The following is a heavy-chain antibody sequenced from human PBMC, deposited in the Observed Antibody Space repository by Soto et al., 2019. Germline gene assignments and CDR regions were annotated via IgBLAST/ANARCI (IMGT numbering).Heavy chain of an antibody. D-gene: IGHD2-21*01. CDR1: GFTFSTYA. V-gene: IGHV3-23*01. Sequence: ASGFTFSTYAMTWVRQAPGRGLEWVSTILHDETPFYTDSVKGRFTISRDNVRGTLYLQMNGLRVEDAALYFCAKDLFPTSGQRFFFESWGQGSLVTVSS. J-gene: IGHJ4*02. CDR3: AKDLFPTSGQRFFFES. CDR2: ILHDETP.